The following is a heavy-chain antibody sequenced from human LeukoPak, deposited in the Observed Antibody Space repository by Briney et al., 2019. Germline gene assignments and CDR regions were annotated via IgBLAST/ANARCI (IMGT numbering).Heavy chain of an antibody. J-gene: IGHJ4*02. Sequence: AGGSLRLSCAASGFTFSYYGMHWVRQAPGKGLEWVAVISYDGSNKYYADSVKGRFTISRDNSKNTLYLQMNSLRAEDTAVYYCAKDPKGGLTYFDYWGQGTLVTVSS. CDR2: ISYDGSNK. CDR1: GFTFSYYG. CDR3: AKDPKGGLTYFDY. V-gene: IGHV3-30*18. D-gene: IGHD3-16*01.